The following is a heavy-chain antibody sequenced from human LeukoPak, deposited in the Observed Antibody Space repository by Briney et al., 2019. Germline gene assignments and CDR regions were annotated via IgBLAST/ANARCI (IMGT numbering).Heavy chain of an antibody. D-gene: IGHD1-26*01. Sequence: GESLKISCEGSGYSFTSYWIGCVRQMPGKGLEWMGIIYPGDSDTSYSPSFQGQVTICTDTPNSTAYLPSSSLKASDIAMYYCARRGGSRKADYWGQGTLVTVSS. CDR2: IYPGDSDT. CDR3: ARRGGSRKADY. V-gene: IGHV5-51*01. CDR1: GYSFTSYW. J-gene: IGHJ4*02.